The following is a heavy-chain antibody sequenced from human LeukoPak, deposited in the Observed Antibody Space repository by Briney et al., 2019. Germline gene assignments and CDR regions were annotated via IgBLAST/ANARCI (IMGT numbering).Heavy chain of an antibody. CDR1: GITLSNYG. CDR2: ISDRGGRT. Sequence: GGSLRLSCAVSGITLSNYGMSWVRQAPGKGMEWVAGISDRGGRTNYADSVKGRFTISRDNPKNTLYLQMNSLRAEDTAVYFCAKRGVVIRVILVGFHKEAYYFDSWGQGALVTVSS. V-gene: IGHV3-23*01. CDR3: AKRGVVIRVILVGFHKEAYYFDS. J-gene: IGHJ4*02. D-gene: IGHD3-22*01.